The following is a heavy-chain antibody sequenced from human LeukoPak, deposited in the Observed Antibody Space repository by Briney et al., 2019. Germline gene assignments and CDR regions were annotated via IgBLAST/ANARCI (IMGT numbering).Heavy chain of an antibody. V-gene: IGHV4-59*01. CDR1: GGSISSYY. Sequence: SETLSLTCTVSGGSISSYYWSWIRQPPGKGLEWIGYIYYSGSTNYNPSLKSRVTISVDTSKNQFSLKLSSVTAADTAVYYCARAPMTKYDYWGQGTLVTVSS. CDR2: IYYSGST. J-gene: IGHJ4*02. CDR3: ARAPMTKYDY.